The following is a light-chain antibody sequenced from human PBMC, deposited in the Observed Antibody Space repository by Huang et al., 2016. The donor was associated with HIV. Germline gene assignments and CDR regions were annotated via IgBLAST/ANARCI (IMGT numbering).Light chain of an antibody. CDR1: ESIGRN. V-gene: IGKV3-15*01. CDR2: AAY. J-gene: IGKJ2*01. CDR3: QQYNNWPPYT. Sequence: EIVMTQSPATVSVSPGERAALSCRASESIGRNLAWYQQKPGQAPRLLIYAAYTRATGVPDRFSGSGSVTDFTLTISSLQSEDFAVYYCQQYNNWPPYTFGQGTRLEIK.